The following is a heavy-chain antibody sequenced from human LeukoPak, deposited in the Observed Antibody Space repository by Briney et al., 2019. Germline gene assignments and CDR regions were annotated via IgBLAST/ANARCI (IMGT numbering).Heavy chain of an antibody. CDR3: AKDPLSRGSGSYPTY. J-gene: IGHJ4*02. D-gene: IGHD3-10*01. V-gene: IGHV3-7*03. Sequence: GGSLRLSCGASGFTFSNYWMSWVRQAPGKGLEWVANIKEDGSEKDYVDSVKGRFTISRDNAKNSLYLQMNSLRAEDTAVYYCAKDPLSRGSGSYPTYWGQGTLVTVSS. CDR2: IKEDGSEK. CDR1: GFTFSNYW.